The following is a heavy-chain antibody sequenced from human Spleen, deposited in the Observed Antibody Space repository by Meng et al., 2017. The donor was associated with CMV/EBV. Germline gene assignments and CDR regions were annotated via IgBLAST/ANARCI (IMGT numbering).Heavy chain of an antibody. J-gene: IGHJ6*02. D-gene: IGHD1-26*01. Sequence: GESLKISCAASGFIFRDYAMSWVRQAPGKGLELVSVISGSGGSTYYADSVKARFTISRDNSKHTLYLQMNSLRAEDTAIYYCAKAWESYYYYGLEVWGQGTTVTVSS. CDR3: AKAWESYYYYGLEV. CDR1: GFIFRDYA. CDR2: ISGSGGST. V-gene: IGHV3-23*01.